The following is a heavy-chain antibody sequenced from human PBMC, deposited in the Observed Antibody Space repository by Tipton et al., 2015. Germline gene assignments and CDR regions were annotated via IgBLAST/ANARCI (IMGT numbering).Heavy chain of an antibody. CDR3: ARDGGDWPDY. V-gene: IGHV3-33*01. Sequence: LRLSCAASGFSFRSYGMLWVRQAPGKGLEWVAFIWYDGSNKFYGDSVKGRFTISRDNSKNTLYLQMKSLRAEDTAVYYCARDGGDWPDYWGQGTLVTVPS. CDR1: GFSFRSYG. CDR2: IWYDGSNK. J-gene: IGHJ4*02. D-gene: IGHD2-21*02.